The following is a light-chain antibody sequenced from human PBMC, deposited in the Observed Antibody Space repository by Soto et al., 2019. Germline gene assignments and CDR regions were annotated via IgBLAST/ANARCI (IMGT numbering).Light chain of an antibody. CDR3: QKYNSAPWT. J-gene: IGKJ1*01. CDR1: QGISTD. V-gene: IGKV1-27*01. Sequence: DIQMTQSPSSLSASVGDRVTITCRASQGISTDLAWYQQKPGKVPQLLIYGASTLHTGVPSRFSGDESGTDFTLTISSLQPEDVATYYCQKYNSAPWTFGQGTKVEIK. CDR2: GAS.